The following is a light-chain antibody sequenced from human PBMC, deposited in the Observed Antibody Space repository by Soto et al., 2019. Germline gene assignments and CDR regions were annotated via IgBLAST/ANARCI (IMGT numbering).Light chain of an antibody. CDR2: GAS. CDR1: QTVSTSY. J-gene: IGKJ2*01. Sequence: EIVLTQSPGTLSLSPGDGATLSCRASQTVSTSYLAWYQQKPGQPPRLLIYGASSRATAIPDRFTGSGSGTDFTLTISRLEPEDFAVYYCQQYGSSPNTFGQGTKLEIK. V-gene: IGKV3-20*01. CDR3: QQYGSSPNT.